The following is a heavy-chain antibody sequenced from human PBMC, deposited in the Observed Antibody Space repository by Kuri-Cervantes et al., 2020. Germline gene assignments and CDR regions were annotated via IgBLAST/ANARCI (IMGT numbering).Heavy chain of an antibody. Sequence: ASVKVSCKASGYTFTSYDINWVRQATGQGLEWMGWMNPNSGNTGYAQKFQGRVTMTRNTSISTAYMELRSLRSDDTAVYYCAREGTTVTDFDYWGQGTLVTVSS. V-gene: IGHV1-8*01. CDR2: MNPNSGNT. J-gene: IGHJ4*02. CDR3: AREGTTVTDFDY. CDR1: GYTFTSYD. D-gene: IGHD4-17*01.